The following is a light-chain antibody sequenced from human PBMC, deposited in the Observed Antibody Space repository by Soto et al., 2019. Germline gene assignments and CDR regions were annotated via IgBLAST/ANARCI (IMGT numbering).Light chain of an antibody. CDR1: QGIGND. V-gene: IGKV1-17*01. J-gene: IGKJ1*01. CDR3: LHLDSYPRT. CDR2: GAS. Sequence: DIQMTQSPSSLSASVGDRFTITCRASQGIGNDLGWYQQKPGKAPKRLIYGASTLQSGVPSRFSGSGSGTAFTLTISSLQPEDFATYYCLHLDSYPRTFGQGTKVDIK.